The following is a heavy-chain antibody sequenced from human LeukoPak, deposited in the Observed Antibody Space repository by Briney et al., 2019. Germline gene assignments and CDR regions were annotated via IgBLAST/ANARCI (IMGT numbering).Heavy chain of an antibody. Sequence: SETLSLTCAVYGGSFSGYYWSWIRQPPGKGLEWIGEINHSGSTNYNPSLKSRVTISVDTSKNQFSLKLSSVTAADTAVYYCARTAYGDYFDYWGQGTLVTVSS. D-gene: IGHD4-17*01. CDR3: ARTAYGDYFDY. CDR2: INHSGST. J-gene: IGHJ4*02. CDR1: GGSFSGYY. V-gene: IGHV4-34*01.